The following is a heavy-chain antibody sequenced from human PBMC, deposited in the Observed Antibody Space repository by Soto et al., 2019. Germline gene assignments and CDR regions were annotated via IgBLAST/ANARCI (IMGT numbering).Heavy chain of an antibody. CDR3: ARLWGELWFGELLSDYYGMDV. CDR2: IYYSGST. D-gene: IGHD3-10*01. V-gene: IGHV4-39*01. CDR1: GGSISSSSYY. Sequence: QLQLQESGPGLVKPSETLSLTCTVSGGSISSSSYYWGWIRQPPGKGLEWIGSIYYSGSTYYNPSLKSRVTISVDTSKNQFSLKLSSVTAADTAVYYCARLWGELWFGELLSDYYGMDVWGQGTTVTVSS. J-gene: IGHJ6*02.